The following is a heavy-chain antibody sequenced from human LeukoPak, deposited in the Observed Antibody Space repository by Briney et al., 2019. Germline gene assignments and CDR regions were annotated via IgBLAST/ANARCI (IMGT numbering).Heavy chain of an antibody. V-gene: IGHV3-73*01. CDR2: IRSKANSYAT. CDR3: TSLRITMVRGVTRNLYNWFDP. J-gene: IGHJ5*02. D-gene: IGHD3-10*01. Sequence: GGPLRLSCAASGFTFSGSAMHWVRQASGKGLEWVGRIRSKANSYATAYAASVKGRFTISRDDSKNTAYLQMNSLKTEDTAVYYCTSLRITMVRGVTRNLYNWFDPWGQGTLVTVSS. CDR1: GFTFSGSA.